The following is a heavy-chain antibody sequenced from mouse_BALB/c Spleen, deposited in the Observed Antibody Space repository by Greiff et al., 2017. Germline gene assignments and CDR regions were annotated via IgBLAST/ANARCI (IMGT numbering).Heavy chain of an antibody. CDR1: GFTFSDYY. Sequence: EVQGVESGGGLVKPGGSLKLSCAASGFTFSDYYMYWVRQTPEKRLEWVATISDGGSYTYYPDSVKGRFTISRDNAKNNLYLQMSSLKSEDTAMYYCARSRDYRYDEGAWFAYWGQGTLVTVSA. D-gene: IGHD2-14*01. CDR3: ARSRDYRYDEGAWFAY. J-gene: IGHJ3*01. CDR2: ISDGGSYT. V-gene: IGHV5-4*02.